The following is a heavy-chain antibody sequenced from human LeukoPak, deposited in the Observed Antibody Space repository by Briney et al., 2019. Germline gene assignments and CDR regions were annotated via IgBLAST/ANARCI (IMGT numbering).Heavy chain of an antibody. Sequence: PSETLSLTCAVSGYSISSGYYWGWIRQPPGKGLEWIGSIYHSGSTYYNPSLKSRVTISVDTSKNQFSLKLSSVTAADTAVYYCARVVGSSSPTYSDYWGQGTLVTVSS. D-gene: IGHD6-13*01. CDR1: GYSISSGYY. J-gene: IGHJ4*02. CDR3: ARVVGSSSPTYSDY. CDR2: IYHSGST. V-gene: IGHV4-38-2*01.